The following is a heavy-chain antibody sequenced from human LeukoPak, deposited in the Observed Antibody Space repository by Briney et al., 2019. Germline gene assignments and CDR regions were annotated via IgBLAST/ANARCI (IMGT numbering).Heavy chain of an antibody. J-gene: IGHJ5*02. CDR1: GGSISSYY. D-gene: IGHD3-9*01. V-gene: IGHV4-59*08. CDR3: ARRGYFDWLFAARGDNWFDP. Sequence: SETLSVICTVSGGSISSYYWSWIRQPPGKGLEWIGYIYYSRSTNYNPSLKSRVTISVDTSKNQFSLKLSSATAADTAVYYCARRGYFDWLFAARGDNWFDPWGQGTLVTVSS. CDR2: IYYSRST.